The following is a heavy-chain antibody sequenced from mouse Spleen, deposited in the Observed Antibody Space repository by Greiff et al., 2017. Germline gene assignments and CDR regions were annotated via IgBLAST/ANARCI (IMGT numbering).Heavy chain of an antibody. Sequence: EVKLMESGPGLVKPSQSLSLTCSVTGYSITSGYYWNWIRQFPGNKLEWMGFISYDGSNNYNPSLKNRISITRDTSKNQFFLKLNSVTTEDTATYYCAREGSYYYGSSPYYFDYWGQGTTLTVSS. J-gene: IGHJ2*01. CDR2: ISYDGSN. CDR1: GYSITSGYY. D-gene: IGHD1-1*01. CDR3: AREGSYYYGSSPYYFDY. V-gene: IGHV3-6*01.